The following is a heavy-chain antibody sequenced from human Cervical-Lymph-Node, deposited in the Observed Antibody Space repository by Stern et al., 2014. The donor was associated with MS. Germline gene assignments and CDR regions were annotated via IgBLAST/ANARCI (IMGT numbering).Heavy chain of an antibody. CDR1: GGSISRYY. V-gene: IGHV4-59*01. CDR3: ARDLHGSSGWNRYFDL. J-gene: IGHJ2*01. CDR2: IYYTGST. D-gene: IGHD6-19*01. Sequence: VQLEESGPGLVKPSETLSLTCTVSGGSISRYYWSWIRQPPGKGLEWIGYIYYTGSTNYNPSLKSRVIISIDRSKNQFSLKLSSVTAADTAVYYCARDLHGSSGWNRYFDLWGRGTLVTVSS.